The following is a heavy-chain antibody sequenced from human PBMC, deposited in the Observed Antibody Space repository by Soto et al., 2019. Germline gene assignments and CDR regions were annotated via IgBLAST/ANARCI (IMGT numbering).Heavy chain of an antibody. D-gene: IGHD3-16*01. CDR1: GASIISSDW. V-gene: IGHV4-4*02. Sequence: SETLSLTCAVSGASIISSDWWNWVRQPPGKGLEWIGEMSHSGTTIYNPSLKGRVTISVDVSKNHFSLNLTSVTAADTAVYYCARDFKAPKDAWAFDYWGRGTLVTVSS. J-gene: IGHJ4*02. CDR2: MSHSGTT. CDR3: ARDFKAPKDAWAFDY.